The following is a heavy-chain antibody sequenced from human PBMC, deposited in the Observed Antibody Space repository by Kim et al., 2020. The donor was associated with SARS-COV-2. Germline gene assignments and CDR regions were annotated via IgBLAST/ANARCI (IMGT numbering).Heavy chain of an antibody. CDR2: INHSGST. D-gene: IGHD2-2*01. Sequence: SETLSLTCAVYGGSFSGYYWSWIRQPPGKGLEWIGEINHSGSTNYNPSLKSRVTISVDTSKNQFSLKLSSVTAADTAVYYCATGLNAEGGVYCSSTSCYDDALDILGQGTIVTVSS. J-gene: IGHJ3*02. V-gene: IGHV4-34*01. CDR3: ATGLNAEGGVYCSSTSCYDDALDI. CDR1: GGSFSGYY.